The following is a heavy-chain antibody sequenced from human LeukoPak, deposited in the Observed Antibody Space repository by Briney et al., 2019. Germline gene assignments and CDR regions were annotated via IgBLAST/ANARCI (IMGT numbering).Heavy chain of an antibody. D-gene: IGHD3-22*01. CDR3: AKDLRTYYYDSSGYYYPDY. CDR2: ISYDGSNK. Sequence: TGRSLRLSCAASGFTFSSYGMHWVRQAPGKGLEWVAVISYDGSNKYYADSVKGRFTISRDNSQNTMYLQMNSLRAEDTAVYYCAKDLRTYYYDSSGYYYPDYWGQGTLVTVSS. J-gene: IGHJ4*02. CDR1: GFTFSSYG. V-gene: IGHV3-30*18.